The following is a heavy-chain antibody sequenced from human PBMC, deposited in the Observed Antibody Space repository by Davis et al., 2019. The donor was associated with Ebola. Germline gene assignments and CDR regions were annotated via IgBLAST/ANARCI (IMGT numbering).Heavy chain of an antibody. J-gene: IGHJ6*02. Sequence: SGPTLVKPTQTLTLTCTFSGFSLSTSGMCVSWIRQPPGKAMEWLARIDWDDDKYYSTSLKTRLTISKDTSKNQVVLTMTNMDPVDTASYYCSRGIVVVPAAMQYSDYYGMDVWGQGTTVTVSS. CDR3: SRGIVVVPAAMQYSDYYGMDV. CDR2: IDWDDDK. V-gene: IGHV2-70*11. D-gene: IGHD2-2*01. CDR1: GFSLSTSGMC.